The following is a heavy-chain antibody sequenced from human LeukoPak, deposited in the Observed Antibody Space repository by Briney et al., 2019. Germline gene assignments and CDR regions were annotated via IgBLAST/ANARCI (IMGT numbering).Heavy chain of an antibody. J-gene: IGHJ6*03. CDR2: INSDVSST. CDR3: ARDLHYYDSSSSRYYMDV. Sequence: GGSLRLSCAASGFTFSSYWMHWVRQAPGKGLVWVSRINSDVSSTSYADSVKGRFTISRDNAKNTLYLQMNSLRAEDTAVYYCARDLHYYDSSSSRYYMDVWGKGTTVTVSS. D-gene: IGHD3-22*01. CDR1: GFTFSSYW. V-gene: IGHV3-74*01.